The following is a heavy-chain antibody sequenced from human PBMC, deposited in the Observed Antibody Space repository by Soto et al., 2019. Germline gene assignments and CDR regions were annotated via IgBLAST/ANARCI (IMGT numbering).Heavy chain of an antibody. V-gene: IGHV4-30-4*08. Sequence: TSETLSLTCTVSGGSISSSSYYWGWIRQPPGKGLEWIGYIYYSGSTYYNPSLKSRVTISVDTSKNQFSLKLSSVTAADTAVYYCARYGYDAFDIWGQGTMVTVSS. D-gene: IGHD5-18*01. CDR1: GGSISSSSYY. CDR3: ARYGYDAFDI. CDR2: IYYSGST. J-gene: IGHJ3*02.